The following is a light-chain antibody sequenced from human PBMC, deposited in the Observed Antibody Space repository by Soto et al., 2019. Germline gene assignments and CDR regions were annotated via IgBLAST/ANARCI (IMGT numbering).Light chain of an antibody. J-gene: IGKJ1*01. CDR2: GAS. V-gene: IGKV3-15*01. Sequence: EIVMTQSPATLSVSPGERATLSCRASQSINSNLAWYQQKPGQTPRLLIYGASTKATGIPARFSGSGSRTDFTLTISSLQSEDFAVYYCQQYNNWWTFGQGTKVEIK. CDR3: QQYNNWWT. CDR1: QSINSN.